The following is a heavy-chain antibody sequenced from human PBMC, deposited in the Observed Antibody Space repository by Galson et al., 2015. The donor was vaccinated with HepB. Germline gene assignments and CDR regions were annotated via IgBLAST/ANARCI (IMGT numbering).Heavy chain of an antibody. V-gene: IGHV6-1*01. J-gene: IGHJ4*02. CDR2: TYYRSKWYN. Sequence: CAISGDSVSSNSAAWNRIRQSPSRGLEWLGRTYYRSKWYNDYALSVKSRITINPDASKNQFSLQLNSVTPEDTAVYYCARVREARFDYWGQGTLVTVSS. CDR3: ARVREARFDY. D-gene: IGHD3-10*01. CDR1: GDSVSSNSAA.